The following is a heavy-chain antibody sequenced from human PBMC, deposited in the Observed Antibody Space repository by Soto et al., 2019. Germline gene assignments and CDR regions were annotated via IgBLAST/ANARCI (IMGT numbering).Heavy chain of an antibody. V-gene: IGHV3-15*01. J-gene: IGHJ4*02. CDR1: GFTFTTAW. CDR2: IKSKTDGGTT. CDR3: TEGTRF. D-gene: IGHD4-17*01. Sequence: EVQLVESGGGLVKPGASLRLSCAASGFTFTTAWMSWVRQAPGKGLEWVGRIKSKTDGGTTDCAAPVKGRFSISRDDSKDTLYLQMDSLKVDDTAVYYCTEGTRFWGQGTLVTVSS.